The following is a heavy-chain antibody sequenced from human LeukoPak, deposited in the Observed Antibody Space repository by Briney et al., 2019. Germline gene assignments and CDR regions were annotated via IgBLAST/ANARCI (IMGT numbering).Heavy chain of an antibody. Sequence: GGSLRLSCAASGFTFSSYSMNWVRQAPGKGLEWVSSISSSSSYIYYADSVKGRFTISRDNAKNSLYLQMNSLRAEDTAVYYCARDRPYIWTDNDWNYFFYFDYWGQGTLVTVSS. CDR3: ARDRPYIWTDNDWNYFFYFDY. V-gene: IGHV3-21*01. CDR2: ISSSSSYI. J-gene: IGHJ4*02. CDR1: GFTFSSYS. D-gene: IGHD1-7*01.